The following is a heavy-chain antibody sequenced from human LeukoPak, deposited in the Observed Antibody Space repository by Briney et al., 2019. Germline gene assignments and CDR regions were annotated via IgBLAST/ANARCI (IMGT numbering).Heavy chain of an antibody. CDR1: GGTFISYA. CDR3: ATNYYDSSGYYYGSDY. CDR2: IIPIFGTA. J-gene: IGHJ4*02. D-gene: IGHD3-22*01. V-gene: IGHV1-69*13. Sequence: SVKVSRKASGGTFISYAISWVQQAPGQGLEWMGGIIPIFGTANYAQKFQGRVTITADESTSTAYMELSSLRSEDTAVYYCATNYYDSSGYYYGSDYWGQGTLVTVSS.